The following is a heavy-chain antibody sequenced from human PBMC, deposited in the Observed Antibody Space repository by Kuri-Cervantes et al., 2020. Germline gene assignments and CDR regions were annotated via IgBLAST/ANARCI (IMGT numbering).Heavy chain of an antibody. CDR2: IYYSGST. V-gene: IGHV4-31*03. CDR3: ARVCSSISCYNRKAVDY. J-gene: IGHJ4*02. CDR1: GGSISSGGYY. Sequence: SETLSLTCTVSGGSISSGGYYWSWIRQHPGKGLEWIGYIYYSGSTYYNPSLKSRVTISVDTSKNQFSLKLSSVTAEDTAVYYCARVCSSISCYNRKAVDYWGQGTLVTVSS. D-gene: IGHD2-2*01.